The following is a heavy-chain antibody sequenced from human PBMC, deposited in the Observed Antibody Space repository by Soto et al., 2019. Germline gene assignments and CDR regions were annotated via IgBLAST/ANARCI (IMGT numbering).Heavy chain of an antibody. CDR3: AKDIDYGDYDGEVS. D-gene: IGHD4-17*01. V-gene: IGHV3-9*01. CDR2: ISWNSGSI. Sequence: EVQLVESGGGLVQPGRSLRLSCAASGFTFDDYAMHWVRQAPGKGLEWVSGISWNSGSIGYADSVKGRFTISRDNAKNSLYLQMNSLRAEDTALYYCAKDIDYGDYDGEVSWGQGTLVTVSS. J-gene: IGHJ4*02. CDR1: GFTFDDYA.